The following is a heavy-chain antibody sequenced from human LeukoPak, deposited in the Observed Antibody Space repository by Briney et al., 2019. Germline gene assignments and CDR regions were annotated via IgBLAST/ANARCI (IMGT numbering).Heavy chain of an antibody. CDR1: GGTFSSYA. CDR3: ARGGGIFGVLTTAHYYGIDV. V-gene: IGHV1-69*13. J-gene: IGHJ6*02. Sequence: SVKVSCKASGGTFSSYAISWVRQAPGQGLEWMGGIIPIFGTANYAQKFQGRVTITADESTSTAYMELSSLRSEDTAVYYCARGGGIFGVLTTAHYYGIDVWGQGTTVTVSS. CDR2: IIPIFGTA. D-gene: IGHD3-3*01.